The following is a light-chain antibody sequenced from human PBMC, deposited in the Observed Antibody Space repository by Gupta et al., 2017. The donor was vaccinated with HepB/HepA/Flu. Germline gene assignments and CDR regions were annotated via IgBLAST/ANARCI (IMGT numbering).Light chain of an antibody. J-gene: IGLJ2*01. Sequence: QSVLTPPPSASGTPGQRVTISCSGSSSNIESNTVNWYQQLPGTAPKLLIYSNNQRPSGVPDRFSGSKSGTSASLAISGLQSEDEVDYYCAAWDDSLNGVVFGGGTKLTVL. CDR1: SSNIESNT. CDR3: AAWDDSLNGVV. CDR2: SNN. V-gene: IGLV1-44*01.